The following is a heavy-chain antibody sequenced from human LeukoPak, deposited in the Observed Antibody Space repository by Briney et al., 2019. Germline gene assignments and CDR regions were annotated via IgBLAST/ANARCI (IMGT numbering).Heavy chain of an antibody. J-gene: IGHJ4*02. CDR2: ISGSGGST. D-gene: IGHD3-10*01. V-gene: IGHV3-23*01. Sequence: GGSLRLSCAASGFTFSSYAMSWVRQAPGKGLEWVSAISGSGGSTYYADSVKGRFTISRDNSKNTLYLQMNSLRAEDTAVYYCARVRKVRGVSPYFDYWGQGTLVTVSS. CDR3: ARVRKVRGVSPYFDY. CDR1: GFTFSSYA.